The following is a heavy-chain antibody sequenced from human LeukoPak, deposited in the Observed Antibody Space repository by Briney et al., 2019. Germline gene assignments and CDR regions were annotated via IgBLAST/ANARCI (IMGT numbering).Heavy chain of an antibody. CDR2: IYYSGST. CDR1: GGSTSSSSYY. J-gene: IGHJ3*02. Sequence: SETLSLTCTVSGGSTSSSSYYWGWIRQPPGKGLEWIGSIYYSGSTYYNPSLKSRVTISVDTSKNQFSLKLSSVTAADTAVYYCARSLWLRGAFDIWGQGTMVTVSS. D-gene: IGHD6-19*01. V-gene: IGHV4-39*07. CDR3: ARSLWLRGAFDI.